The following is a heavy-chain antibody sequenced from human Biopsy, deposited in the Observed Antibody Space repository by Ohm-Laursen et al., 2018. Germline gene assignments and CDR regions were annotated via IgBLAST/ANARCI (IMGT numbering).Heavy chain of an antibody. V-gene: IGHV1-18*04. CDR1: TGTFNSYG. J-gene: IGHJ4*02. Sequence: GASVKVSCKAPTGTFNSYGIIWVRQTPGQGLEWMGWSSAYNGKTNYAQKFQGRLTMTTDTSTSTAYMELRSLRSDDTAVYYCARDRPSVSTYGVDWGQGTLVTVSS. CDR2: SSAYNGKT. CDR3: ARDRPSVSTYGVD. D-gene: IGHD3-3*01.